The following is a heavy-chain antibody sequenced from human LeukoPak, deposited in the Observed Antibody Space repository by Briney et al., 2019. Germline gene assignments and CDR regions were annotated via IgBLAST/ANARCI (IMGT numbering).Heavy chain of an antibody. CDR3: ARTYYSKWGDY. Sequence: SETLSLTCTVSGGSISSYYWSWVRQPPGKGLEWIGYLYDGGSTHYNPSLKSRVIISVDTSKNQFSLKLSSVTAADTAVYYCARTYYSKWGDYWGQGTLVTVSS. CDR1: GGSISSYY. CDR2: LYDGGST. J-gene: IGHJ4*02. D-gene: IGHD4-11*01. V-gene: IGHV4-59*08.